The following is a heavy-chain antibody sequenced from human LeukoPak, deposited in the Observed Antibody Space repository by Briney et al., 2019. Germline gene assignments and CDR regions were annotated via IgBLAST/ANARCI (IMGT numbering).Heavy chain of an antibody. V-gene: IGHV1-46*01. D-gene: IGHD6-13*01. CDR2: INPSGGST. CDR1: GYTFSSYY. J-gene: IGHJ3*02. Sequence: ASVKVSCKASGYTFSSYYMHWVRQAPGQGLEWMGIINPSGGSTSYAQKFQGRVTMTRDTSTSTVYMELSSLRSEDTAVYYCVRDRGLYLYSSSFNKPHDAFDIWGQGTMVTVSS. CDR3: VRDRGLYLYSSSFNKPHDAFDI.